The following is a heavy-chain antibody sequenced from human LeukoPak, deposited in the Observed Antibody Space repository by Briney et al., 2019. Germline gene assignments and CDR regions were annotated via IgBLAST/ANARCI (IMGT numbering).Heavy chain of an antibody. D-gene: IGHD3-10*01. J-gene: IGHJ4*02. Sequence: SETLSLTCAVYGGSFSGYYWSWIRQPPGKGLEWIGEINHSGSTNYNPSLKSRVTISVDTSKNQFSLKLSSVTAADTAVYYCARIAFYGSVRGGDYWGQGTLVTVSS. CDR2: INHSGST. V-gene: IGHV4-34*01. CDR3: ARIAFYGSVRGGDY. CDR1: GGSFSGYY.